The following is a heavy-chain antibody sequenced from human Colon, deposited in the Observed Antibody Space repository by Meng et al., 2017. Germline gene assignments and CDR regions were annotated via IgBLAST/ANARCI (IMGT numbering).Heavy chain of an antibody. J-gene: IGHJ5*02. CDR3: ARRNSNNWFYP. V-gene: IGHV4-4*02. CDR1: GASSSGDNW. Sequence: VRRPGPGPGLVRASGTLSLPCAGSGASSSGDNWWSWVRQTPGKGLEWLGEIFHSGTSNYNPSLKSRVTISVDKSKNQFSLRLSSVTAADTAVYYCARRNSNNWFYPWGQGILVTVSS. CDR2: IFHSGTS. D-gene: IGHD2/OR15-2a*01.